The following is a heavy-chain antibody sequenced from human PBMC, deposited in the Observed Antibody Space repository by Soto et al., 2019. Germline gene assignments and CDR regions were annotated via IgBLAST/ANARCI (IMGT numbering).Heavy chain of an antibody. V-gene: IGHV3-15*07. CDR3: TTGSVEGV. J-gene: IGHJ6*02. D-gene: IGHD2-15*01. CDR1: GFTFYNSW. Sequence: DVQLVESGGGLVKPGGSLRLSCAASGFTFYNSWMNWVRQAPGKGLEWVGRIKRNSDGGRTDYAAPVKGRFTISRDVSENTLYLQMNSLKTEDTAVYYCTTGSVEGVWGQGTTVSVSS. CDR2: IKRNSDGGRT.